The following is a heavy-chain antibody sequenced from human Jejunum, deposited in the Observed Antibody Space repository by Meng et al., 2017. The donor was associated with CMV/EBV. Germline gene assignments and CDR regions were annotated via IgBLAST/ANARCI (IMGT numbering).Heavy chain of an antibody. Sequence: EVQLGESGGDLVQPGGSLRLSCAASGFSVSDNYMNWVRQAPGRGLEWVSSITVSGENIYYADSVRGRFTVSRDNSKNTLYLQMNSLRAEDTAVYHCARRADYIDFWGQGTLVTVSS. CDR3: ARRADYIDF. V-gene: IGHV3-66*04. CDR2: ITVSGENI. CDR1: GFSVSDNY. D-gene: IGHD4/OR15-4a*01. J-gene: IGHJ4*02.